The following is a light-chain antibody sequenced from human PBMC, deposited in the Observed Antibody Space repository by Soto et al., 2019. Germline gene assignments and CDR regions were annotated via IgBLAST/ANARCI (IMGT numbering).Light chain of an antibody. CDR3: QQYKSYSPA. Sequence: DIKMTQSPSTLSASVGDRVTITCRASQSISSWVAWYQQKPGKAPKLLIYEASSLERGVPSRFSGSGSVTEFTLTSSSLQPDDFATYYCQQYKSYSPAFGQGTNVEIK. CDR1: QSISSW. CDR2: EAS. V-gene: IGKV1-5*01. J-gene: IGKJ1*01.